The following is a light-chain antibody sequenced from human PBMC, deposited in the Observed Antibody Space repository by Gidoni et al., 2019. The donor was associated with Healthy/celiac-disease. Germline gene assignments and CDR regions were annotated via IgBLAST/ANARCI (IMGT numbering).Light chain of an antibody. CDR3: QQYDNPPLT. V-gene: IGKV1-33*01. Sequence: FHRTQSPSSLSASVGDRVTITCQASQDISNYLNWYQQKPGKAPKLLIYAASNLETGVPSRFSGSGSGTDFTFTISSLQPEDFATYYCQQYDNPPLTFGRGTKVEIK. CDR2: AAS. CDR1: QDISNY. J-gene: IGKJ4*01.